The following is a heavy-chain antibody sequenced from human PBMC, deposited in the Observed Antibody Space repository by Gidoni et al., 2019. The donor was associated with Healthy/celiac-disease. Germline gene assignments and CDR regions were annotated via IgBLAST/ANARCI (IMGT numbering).Heavy chain of an antibody. J-gene: IGHJ3*02. D-gene: IGHD6-19*01. CDR3: ARNGYSSGGGGDDAFDI. V-gene: IGHV4-59*08. CDR1: GGSISSYY. CDR2: IYYSGST. Sequence: QVQLQESGPGLVKPSETLSLTCTVSGGSISSYYWSWIRQPPGKGLEWIGYIYYSGSTNYNPSLKSRVTISVDTSKNQFSLKLSSVTAADTAVYYCARNGYSSGGGGDDAFDIWGQGTMVTVSS.